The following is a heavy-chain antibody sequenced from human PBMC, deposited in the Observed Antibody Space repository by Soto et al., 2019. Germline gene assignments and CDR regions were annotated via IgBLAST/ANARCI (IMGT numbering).Heavy chain of an antibody. V-gene: IGHV5-51*01. J-gene: IGHJ4*02. D-gene: IGHD5-12*01. CDR1: GYSFTSYW. CDR3: ARFGDGYDNPWVLGY. Sequence: GESLNISCKGSGYSFTSYWIGCVRQMAGKGLEWMGIIYPGDSDTRYSPSLQGQVTISADKSISTAYLQWSSLKASDTAMYYCARFGDGYDNPWVLGYWGQGTLVTVSS. CDR2: IYPGDSDT.